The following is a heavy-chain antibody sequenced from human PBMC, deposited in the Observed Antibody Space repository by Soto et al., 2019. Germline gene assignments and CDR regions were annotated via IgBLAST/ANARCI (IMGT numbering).Heavy chain of an antibody. Sequence: EVQLVESGGGLIQPGGSLRLSCAASGFTVSSNYMSWVRQAPGKGLEWASVIYSGGSTYYADSVKGRFTISRDNSKNTLYLQMNSLRAEDTAVYYCARGAEYYDSSADGGYYFDYWGQGTLVTVSS. CDR3: ARGAEYYDSSADGGYYFDY. D-gene: IGHD3-22*01. CDR1: GFTVSSNY. V-gene: IGHV3-53*01. CDR2: IYSGGST. J-gene: IGHJ4*02.